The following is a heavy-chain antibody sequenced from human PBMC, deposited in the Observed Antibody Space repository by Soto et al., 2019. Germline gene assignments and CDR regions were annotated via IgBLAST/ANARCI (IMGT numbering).Heavy chain of an antibody. CDR3: TRDLSNYYDSSGYDAYAFDI. Sequence: GGSLRLSCTASGSTFGDYAMSWVRQAPGKGLEWVGFIRSKAYGGTTEYAASVKGRFTISRDDSKSIAYLQMNSLKTEDTAVYYCTRDLSNYYDSSGYDAYAFDIWGQGTMVTVSS. CDR1: GSTFGDYA. CDR2: IRSKAYGGTT. D-gene: IGHD3-22*01. J-gene: IGHJ3*02. V-gene: IGHV3-49*04.